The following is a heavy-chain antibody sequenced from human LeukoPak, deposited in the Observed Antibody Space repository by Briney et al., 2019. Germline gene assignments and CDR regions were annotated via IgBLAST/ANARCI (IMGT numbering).Heavy chain of an antibody. CDR1: GYSFTGYY. J-gene: IGHJ3*01. CDR3: ARPLLLAGAFDL. D-gene: IGHD2-21*02. V-gene: IGHV1-2*02. CDR2: INPNTGGT. Sequence: ASVKVSCKTSGYSFTGYYIHWARQAPGQGLGWVGYINPNTGGTKYAQKFQDRITMTRDTSITTVYVELSGLKSDDTAIYYCARPLLLAGAFDLWGQGTLVAVSS.